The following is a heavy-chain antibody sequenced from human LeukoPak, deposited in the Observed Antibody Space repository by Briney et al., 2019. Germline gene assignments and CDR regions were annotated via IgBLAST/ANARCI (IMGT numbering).Heavy chain of an antibody. D-gene: IGHD5-18*01. CDR3: ARGTNGGYSYGHLFRY. V-gene: IGHV4-38-2*02. CDR1: GYSISSGYY. Sequence: SETLSLTCTVSGYSISSGYYWGWIRQPPGKGLEWIGSIYHSGRTFYNPSLKSRVTISVDTSKNQFSLKLTSVTAADTAVYYCARGTNGGYSYGHLFRYWGQGTLVTVSS. CDR2: IYHSGRT. J-gene: IGHJ4*02.